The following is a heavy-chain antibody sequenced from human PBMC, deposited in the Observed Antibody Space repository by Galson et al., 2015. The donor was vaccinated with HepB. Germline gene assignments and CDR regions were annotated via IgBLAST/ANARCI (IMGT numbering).Heavy chain of an antibody. D-gene: IGHD3-22*01. CDR1: GYTLTELP. Sequence: SVKVSCKVSGYTLTELPMHWVRQAPGKGLEWMGGFDPEDGETIYAQKFQGRVTMTEDTSTDTAYMELSSLRSEDTAVYYCATTRKWLDEGYYYMDVWGKGTTVTVSS. CDR2: FDPEDGET. CDR3: ATTRKWLDEGYYYMDV. J-gene: IGHJ6*03. V-gene: IGHV1-24*01.